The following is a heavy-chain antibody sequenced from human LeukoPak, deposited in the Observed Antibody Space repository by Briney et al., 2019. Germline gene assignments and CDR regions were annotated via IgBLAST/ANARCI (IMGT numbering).Heavy chain of an antibody. D-gene: IGHD4-17*01. J-gene: IGHJ4*02. CDR3: ARERAVTTYYYFDY. CDR1: GYSISSAYY. V-gene: IGHV4-38-2*02. Sequence: SETLSLTCSVSGYSISSAYYWGWIRQPPGKGLEWIGTMYHSGSTNYNPSLKSRVTISVDTSKNQFSLKLSSVTAADTAVYYCARERAVTTYYYFDYWGQGTLVTVSS. CDR2: MYHSGST.